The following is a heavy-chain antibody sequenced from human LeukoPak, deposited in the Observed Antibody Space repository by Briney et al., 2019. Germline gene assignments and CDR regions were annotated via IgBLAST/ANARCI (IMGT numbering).Heavy chain of an antibody. CDR2: INHSGST. D-gene: IGHD3-22*01. CDR1: GGSFSGYC. V-gene: IGHV4-34*01. CDR3: ARSDYYDSSGYSRDAFDI. Sequence: SETLSLTCAVYGGSFSGYCWSWIRQPPGKGLEWIGEINHSGSTNYNPSLKSRVTISVDTSKNQFSLKLSSVTAADTAVYYCARSDYYDSSGYSRDAFDIWGQGTMVTVSS. J-gene: IGHJ3*02.